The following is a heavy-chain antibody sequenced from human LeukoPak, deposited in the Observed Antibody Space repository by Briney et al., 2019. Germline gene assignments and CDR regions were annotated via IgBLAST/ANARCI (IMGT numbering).Heavy chain of an antibody. V-gene: IGHV3-53*01. Sequence: GGSLRLSCAASGFAVSSNYMSWVRQAPGKGLEWVSVIYSGGSTYYADSVKGRFTISRDNSKNTLYLQMNSLRAEDTAVYYCARELWGRYGDYANDYYYMDVWGKGTTVTISS. J-gene: IGHJ6*03. D-gene: IGHD4-17*01. CDR1: GFAVSSNY. CDR2: IYSGGST. CDR3: ARELWGRYGDYANDYYYMDV.